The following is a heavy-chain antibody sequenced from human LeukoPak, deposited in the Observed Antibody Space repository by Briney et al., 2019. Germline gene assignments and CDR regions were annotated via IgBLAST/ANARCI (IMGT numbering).Heavy chain of an antibody. V-gene: IGHV3-23*01. CDR3: ASPVHNGYPWEPGAFDI. CDR1: GFTFSSYA. D-gene: IGHD5-12*01. CDR2: ISGSGGST. J-gene: IGHJ3*02. Sequence: PGGSLRLSCAASGFTFSSYAVSWVRQAPGKGLEWVSAISGSGGSTYYADSVKGRFTISRDNSKNTLYLQMNSLRAEDTAVYYCASPVHNGYPWEPGAFDIWGQGTMVTVSS.